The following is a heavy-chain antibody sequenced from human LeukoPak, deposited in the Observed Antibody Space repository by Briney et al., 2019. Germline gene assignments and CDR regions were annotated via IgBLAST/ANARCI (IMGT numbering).Heavy chain of an antibody. CDR1: GGSFSGYY. V-gene: IGHV4-34*01. CDR2: ISHSGST. J-gene: IGHJ4*02. Sequence: SETLSLTCAVYGGSFSGYYWSWIRQPPGKGLEWIGEISHSGSTNYNPSLKSRVTISVDTSKNQFSLKLSSVTAADTAVYYCARANYGDYPIDYWGQGTLVTVSS. D-gene: IGHD4-17*01. CDR3: ARANYGDYPIDY.